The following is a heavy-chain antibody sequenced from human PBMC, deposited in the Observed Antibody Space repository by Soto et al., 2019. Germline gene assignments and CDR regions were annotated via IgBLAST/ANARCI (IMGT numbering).Heavy chain of an antibody. V-gene: IGHV3-53*01. CDR3: ARVNTTLVDHFDC. CDR2: MHRGGST. Sequence: AGGSLRLSCVVFGFSVSGSSIFWVRQATGKGLEWVSLMHRGGSTDNADSVKGRFTTSRDKSKNTLYLHMNGLRVEDTAVYYCARVNTTLVDHFDCWGQGTLVTVSS. CDR1: GFSVSGSS. D-gene: IGHD5-18*01. J-gene: IGHJ4*02.